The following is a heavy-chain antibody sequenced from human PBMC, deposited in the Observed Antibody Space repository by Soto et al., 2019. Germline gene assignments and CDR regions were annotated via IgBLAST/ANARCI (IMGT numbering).Heavy chain of an antibody. CDR2: IHYSGTT. D-gene: IGHD2-15*01. CDR1: GTSISSYC. V-gene: IGHV4-59*12. CDR3: ARDAGYCNSVSCYPYNMDV. J-gene: IGHJ6*02. Sequence: SETLSLTCTVSGTSISSYCWSWIRQPPGKGLEWIANIHYSGTTNYNPSLASRVTLSVDTSKNQFSLKLNSVTAADTAVYYCARDAGYCNSVSCYPYNMDVWGQGTTVTVSS.